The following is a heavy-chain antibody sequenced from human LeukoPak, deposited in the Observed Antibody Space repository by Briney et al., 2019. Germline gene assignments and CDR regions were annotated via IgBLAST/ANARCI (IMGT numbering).Heavy chain of an antibody. CDR3: SKSAVAGPFAY. J-gene: IGHJ4*02. D-gene: IGHD6-19*01. CDR2: VSNNGNT. Sequence: TPSETLSLTCSVSGGSITSGSFYWSWIRQPAGKRLEWIGRVSNNGNTNYNPSLKSRVTISVDTSKNQFFLTLTSVTAADTALYYCSKSAVAGPFAYWGQGSLVTVSS. V-gene: IGHV4-61*02. CDR1: GGSITSGSFY.